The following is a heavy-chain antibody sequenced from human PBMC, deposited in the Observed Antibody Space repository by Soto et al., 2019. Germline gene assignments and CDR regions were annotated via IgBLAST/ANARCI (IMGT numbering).Heavy chain of an antibody. CDR2: IIPIFGTA. Sequence: SVKVSCKASGGTFSSYTISWVRQAPGQGLEWMGGIIPIFGTANYAQKFQGRVTITADESTSTAYMELSSLRSEDTAVYYCARAFSSGYYSAPDYSGQGTLVTLPS. J-gene: IGHJ4*01. CDR3: ARAFSSGYYSAPDY. CDR1: GGTFSSYT. V-gene: IGHV1-69*13. D-gene: IGHD3-22*01.